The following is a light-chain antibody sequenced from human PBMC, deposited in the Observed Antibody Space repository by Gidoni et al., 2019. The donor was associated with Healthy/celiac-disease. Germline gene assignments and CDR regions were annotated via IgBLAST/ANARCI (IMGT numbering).Light chain of an antibody. Sequence: QSALTQPRSVSGSPGQSVTLSCTGTSSDVGGYTYVSWYHQHPGKAPKLLIYDVSKRPSAVPDRFSGSKSGNTASLTISGLQAEDEADYYCCSYAGSYTLVFGGGTKLTVL. CDR1: SSDVGGYTY. CDR2: DVS. CDR3: CSYAGSYTLV. V-gene: IGLV2-11*01. J-gene: IGLJ2*01.